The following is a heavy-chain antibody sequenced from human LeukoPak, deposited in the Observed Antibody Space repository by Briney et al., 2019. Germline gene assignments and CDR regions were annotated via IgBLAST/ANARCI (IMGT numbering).Heavy chain of an antibody. D-gene: IGHD4-17*01. CDR3: ARVLGTVTTFDY. CDR2: ISSSGSTI. J-gene: IGHJ4*02. CDR1: GFTFSSYE. Sequence: GGSLRLSCAASGFTFSSYEMNWVRQAPGKGLEWVSYISSSGSTIYYADSEKGRFTISRDNAKNSLYLQMNSLRAEDTAVYYCARVLGTVTTFDYWGQGTLVTVSS. V-gene: IGHV3-48*03.